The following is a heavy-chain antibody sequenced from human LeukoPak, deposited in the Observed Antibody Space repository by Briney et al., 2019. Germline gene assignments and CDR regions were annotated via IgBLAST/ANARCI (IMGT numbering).Heavy chain of an antibody. CDR3: ARAPHEYYGSSDSYHPGLNAFDI. J-gene: IGHJ3*02. D-gene: IGHD3-22*01. V-gene: IGHV3-30*04. CDR1: AFTFRTYA. Sequence: GGSLRLSCEASAFTFRTYAMDWIRQAPGMGLEWVAVISFDESYKNYADSVKGRFTISRDNSKNTLYLQMNSLRTEDTAVYYCARAPHEYYGSSDSYHPGLNAFDIWGQGTTVAVST. CDR2: ISFDESYK.